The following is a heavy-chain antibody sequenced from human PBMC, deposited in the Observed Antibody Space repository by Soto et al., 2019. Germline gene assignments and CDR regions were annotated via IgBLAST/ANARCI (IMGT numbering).Heavy chain of an antibody. CDR1: GGSISSGGYY. V-gene: IGHV4-31*03. Sequence: QVQLQESGPGLVKPSQTLSLTCTVSGGSISSGGYYWSWIRQHPGKGLEWIGYIYYSGSTYYNPSLKSRVTISVDTSKNQFSRKLSSVTAADTAVYYCARGPPRPAAAYFDPWGQGTLVTVSS. CDR2: IYYSGST. D-gene: IGHD6-13*01. CDR3: ARGPPRPAAAYFDP. J-gene: IGHJ5*02.